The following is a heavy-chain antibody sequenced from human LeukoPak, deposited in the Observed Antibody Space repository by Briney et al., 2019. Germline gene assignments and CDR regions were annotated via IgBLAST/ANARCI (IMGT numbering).Heavy chain of an antibody. CDR3: AKKGYYDGSGYYMYYFDH. CDR1: GGSFSAYY. V-gene: IGHV4-34*01. Sequence: PSETLSLTCAVYGGSFSAYYWSWIRQPPGKGLEWIGEINHSGSTNYNPSLKSRVTISVDTSKNQFSLKLSSVTAADTAVYYCAKKGYYDGSGYYMYYFDHWGQGTLVTVSS. D-gene: IGHD3-22*01. CDR2: INHSGST. J-gene: IGHJ4*02.